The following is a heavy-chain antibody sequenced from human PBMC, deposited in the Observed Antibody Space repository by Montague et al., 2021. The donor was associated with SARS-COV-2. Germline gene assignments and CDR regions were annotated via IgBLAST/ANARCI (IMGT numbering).Heavy chain of an antibody. V-gene: IGHV4-59*11. D-gene: IGHD3-16*01. CDR1: GGSISGHY. CDR2: FDHSGDT. Sequence: SETLSLTCSVSGGSISGHYWSWIRQPPGKGLEWIGNFDHSGDTKYNPSLKSRATISVDTSKNQFALRLHSVTAADTAVYYCAREFRIELWQTNWYFGLWGRGTLVTAPS. CDR3: AREFRIELWQTNWYFGL. J-gene: IGHJ2*01.